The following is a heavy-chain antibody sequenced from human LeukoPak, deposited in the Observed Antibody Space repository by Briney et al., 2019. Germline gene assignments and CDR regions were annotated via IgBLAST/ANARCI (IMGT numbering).Heavy chain of an antibody. CDR3: ARSNDYWSGSLGYYYYMDV. D-gene: IGHD3-3*01. CDR2: IIPIFGTA. V-gene: IGHV1-69*06. J-gene: IGHJ6*03. Sequence: GASVKVSCKASGGTFSSYAISWVRQAPGQGLEWMGGIIPIFGTANYAQKFRGRVTITADKSTRTAYMELSSLRSEDTAIYYCARSNDYWSGSLGYYYYMDVWGTGTTVTVS. CDR1: GGTFSSYA.